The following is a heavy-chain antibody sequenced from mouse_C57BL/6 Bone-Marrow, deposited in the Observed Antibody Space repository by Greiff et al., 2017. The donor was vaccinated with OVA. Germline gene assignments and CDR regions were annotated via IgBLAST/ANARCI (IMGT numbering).Heavy chain of an antibody. V-gene: IGHV1-53*01. Sequence: VQLQQSGTELVKPGASVKLSCKASGYTFTSYWMHWVKQRPGQGLEWIGNINPSNGGTNYNEKFKSKATLTVDKSSSTAYMQLSSLTSEDSAVYYCARRGVYDYDGGHYFDYWGQGTTLTVSS. CDR1: GYTFTSYW. J-gene: IGHJ2*01. D-gene: IGHD2-4*01. CDR2: INPSNGGT. CDR3: ARRGVYDYDGGHYFDY.